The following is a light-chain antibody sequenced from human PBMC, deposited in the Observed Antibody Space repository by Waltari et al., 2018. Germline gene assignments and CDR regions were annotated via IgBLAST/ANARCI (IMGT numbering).Light chain of an antibody. CDR3: SSQSSDNVVL. CDR1: SSEAGIYTS. J-gene: IGLJ3*02. Sequence: QSALTQPASVSGSPGQSITISCTGISSEAGIYTSSSCYHDHPGQVPKVIIYDDSDRPSGVSARFSGSKSGNTASLTISGLQAEDEADYYCSSQSSDNVVLFGGGTKVTVL. CDR2: DDS. V-gene: IGLV2-14*03.